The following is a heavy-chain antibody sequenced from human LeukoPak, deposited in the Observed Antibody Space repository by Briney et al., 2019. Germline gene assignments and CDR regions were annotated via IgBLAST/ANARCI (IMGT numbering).Heavy chain of an antibody. CDR2: IYTDGDT. Sequence: NPSETLSLTCTMSGASISSYWWSWIRQPAGKGLEWIGRIYTDGDTNFNPSLKSRVTVSLDTSKNQFSLKLISVTAADTAVYYCATAPPGCGGTCAFDSWGQGTLDRLL. J-gene: IGHJ4*02. CDR1: GASISSYW. CDR3: ATAPPGCGGTCAFDS. V-gene: IGHV4-4*07. D-gene: IGHD2-21*01.